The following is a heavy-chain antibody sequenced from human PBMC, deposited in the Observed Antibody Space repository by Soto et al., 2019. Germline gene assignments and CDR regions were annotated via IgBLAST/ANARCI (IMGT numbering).Heavy chain of an antibody. D-gene: IGHD3-10*01. CDR3: ARTSLWFGESPPYYFDY. J-gene: IGHJ4*02. CDR2: IIPIFGTA. V-gene: IGHV1-69*13. CDR1: GGTFSSYA. Sequence: ASVKVSCKASGGTFSSYAISWVRQAPGQGLEWMGGIIPIFGTANYAQKFQGRVTITADESTSTAYMELSSLRSEDTAVYYCARTSLWFGESPPYYFDYWGQGTLVTVSS.